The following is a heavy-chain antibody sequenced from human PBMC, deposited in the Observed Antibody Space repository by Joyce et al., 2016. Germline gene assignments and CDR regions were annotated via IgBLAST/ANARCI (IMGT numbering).Heavy chain of an antibody. CDR2: VFWDDDK. D-gene: IGHD3-3*01. CDR3: AHRSLTIFGVVLDYFGLDV. CDR1: GFSLTTSGMS. J-gene: IGHJ6*02. Sequence: QITLEESGPTLVKPTQTLTLTCSFSGFSLTTSGMSVAWIRQPPGKALEWLARVFWDDDKHYSQSLRDRLTITKDTSKNQVVLRMTDMDPRDTATYYGAHRSLTIFGVVLDYFGLDVWGQGTTVTVSS. V-gene: IGHV2-5*02.